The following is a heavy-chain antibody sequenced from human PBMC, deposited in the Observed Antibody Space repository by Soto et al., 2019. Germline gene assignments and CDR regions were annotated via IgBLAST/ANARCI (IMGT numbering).Heavy chain of an antibody. Sequence: EVQLVESGGGLVQPGGSPRLSCAASGFTFSSYAMHWVRQAPGKGLEYVSAISSNGGSTYYANSVKGRFTISRDNSKNTLYLQMGSLRAEDMAVYYCARDFVKEGYGDYISNYYYMDVWGKGTTVTVSS. CDR3: ARDFVKEGYGDYISNYYYMDV. J-gene: IGHJ6*03. CDR1: GFTFSSYA. V-gene: IGHV3-64*01. D-gene: IGHD4-17*01. CDR2: ISSNGGST.